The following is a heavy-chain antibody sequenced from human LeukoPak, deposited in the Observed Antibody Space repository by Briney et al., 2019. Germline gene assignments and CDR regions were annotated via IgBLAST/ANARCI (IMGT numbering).Heavy chain of an antibody. V-gene: IGHV1-2*02. CDR3: ARDPDIVVVPAAIWGTYMDV. CDR1: GYTFTGYY. CDR2: INPNSGGT. Sequence: ASVKVSCKASGYTFTGYYMHWVRQAPGQGLEWMGWINPNSGGTDYAQKFQGRVTMTRDTSISTAYMELSRLRSDDTAVYYCARDPDIVVVPAAIWGTYMDVWGKGTTVTVSS. D-gene: IGHD2-2*01. J-gene: IGHJ6*03.